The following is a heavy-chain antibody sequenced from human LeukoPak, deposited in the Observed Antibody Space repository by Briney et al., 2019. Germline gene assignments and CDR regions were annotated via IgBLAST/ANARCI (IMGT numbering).Heavy chain of an antibody. Sequence: GGSLRLSCAGSGFPFSIYGMNWVRQAPGKGLEWVSGISPGGGPTYYADSVKGRFTISRDDSKNTLYLQMNYLRAEDTAVYYCAKDGAWLRFDDWGQGILVTVSS. CDR2: ISPGGGPT. J-gene: IGHJ4*02. CDR3: AKDGAWLRFDD. V-gene: IGHV3-23*01. D-gene: IGHD5-12*01. CDR1: GFPFSIYG.